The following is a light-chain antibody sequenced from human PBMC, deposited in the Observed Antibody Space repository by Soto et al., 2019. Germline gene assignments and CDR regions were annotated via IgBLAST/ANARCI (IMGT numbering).Light chain of an antibody. CDR1: QSISSY. J-gene: IGKJ1*01. V-gene: IGKV3-11*01. CDR3: QQSTNWPGT. CDR2: DAS. Sequence: EVVLTQSPDTLSLPPGERATLSCRASQSISSYLAWYQQKPGQAPRLLIYDASSRATGIPARFSGSGSGTDFTLTISSLEPEDFAVYYCQQSTNWPGTFGQGTKVDIK.